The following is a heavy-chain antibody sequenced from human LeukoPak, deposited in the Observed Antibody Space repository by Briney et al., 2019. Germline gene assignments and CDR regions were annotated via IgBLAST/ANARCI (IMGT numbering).Heavy chain of an antibody. CDR2: ISGSGSNT. J-gene: IGHJ4*02. CDR1: GFTFSSYA. CDR3: ARGNGDYAIHPDY. D-gene: IGHD4-17*01. V-gene: IGHV3-23*01. Sequence: GGSLRLSCAASGFTFSSYAMTWIRQAPGKGLEWISAISGSGSNTYYADSVKGRFTISRDNSKSTLYLLINSLRADDTAVYYCARGNGDYAIHPDYWGQGTLVTVSS.